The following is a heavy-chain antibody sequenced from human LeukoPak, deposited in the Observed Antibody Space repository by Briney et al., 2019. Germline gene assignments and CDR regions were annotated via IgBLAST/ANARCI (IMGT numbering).Heavy chain of an antibody. J-gene: IGHJ4*02. D-gene: IGHD3-10*01. Sequence: SETLSLTCTVSGGSINDASWNWIRQPHGPGLEWIGYIYHSGGTNYNPSLKSRVTISLDTSKNQFSLKLSSVTAADTAVYYCARVGTYYRSLDSWGQGTLVTVSS. CDR2: IYHSGGT. CDR3: ARVGTYYRSLDS. CDR1: GGSINDAS. V-gene: IGHV4-59*01.